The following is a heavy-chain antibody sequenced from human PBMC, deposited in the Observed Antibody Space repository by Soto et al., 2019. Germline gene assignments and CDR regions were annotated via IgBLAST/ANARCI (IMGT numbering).Heavy chain of an antibody. Sequence: QVQLQESGPGLVKPSETLSLTCSVSGGSVSSGSYYWSWIRQSPEKGLEWFGYIYYTGGTKYNPSLTSRVTISANTSRNHFSLKLTSVTAADPAVYYCARLEVGLDYWGQGVLVTVSS. CDR2: IYYTGGT. D-gene: IGHD2-2*01. CDR1: GGSVSSGSYY. J-gene: IGHJ4*02. V-gene: IGHV4-61*03. CDR3: ARLEVGLDY.